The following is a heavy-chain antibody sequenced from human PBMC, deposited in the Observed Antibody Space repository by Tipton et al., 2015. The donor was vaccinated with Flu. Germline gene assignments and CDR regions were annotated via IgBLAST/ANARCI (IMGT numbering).Heavy chain of an antibody. V-gene: IGHV4-38-2*02. CDR1: GYSISSGYY. J-gene: IGHJ4*02. CDR3: SRSYGD. Sequence: TLSLTCTVSGYSISSGYYWGWIRQPPGKGLEWIGSIYHSGSTYYNPSLKSRVTISVDTSKNQFSLKLSSVTAADTAVYYCSRSYGDWGQGTLVTFSS. D-gene: IGHD4-17*01. CDR2: IYHSGST.